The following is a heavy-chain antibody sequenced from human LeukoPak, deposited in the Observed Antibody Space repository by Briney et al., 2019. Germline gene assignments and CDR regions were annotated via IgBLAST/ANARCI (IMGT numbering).Heavy chain of an antibody. CDR1: GFTFSSYS. J-gene: IGHJ4*02. D-gene: IGHD6-19*01. V-gene: IGHV3-48*01. CDR2: ISSSSSTI. Sequence: PGGSLRLSCAASGFTFSSYSMNWVRQAPGKGLEWVSYISSSSSTIYYADSVKGRFTISRDNSKSTLYLQMNSLRAEDTAVYYCARVPRTSSGYYYFDYWGQGTLVTVSS. CDR3: ARVPRTSSGYYYFDY.